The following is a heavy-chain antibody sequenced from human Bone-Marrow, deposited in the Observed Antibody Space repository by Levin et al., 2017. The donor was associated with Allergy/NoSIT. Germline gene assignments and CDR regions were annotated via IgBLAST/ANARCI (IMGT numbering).Heavy chain of an antibody. V-gene: IGHV3-21*01. CDR2: ISDTSSYI. Sequence: SGGFLRLSCATSGFTFSDYTMNWVRQAPGKGVEWVSAISDTSSYIYYAESVKGRFTIYRDNAQNSLYLQMNSLRAEDTALYYCARSTLFSVRDYYGLDVWGQGTTVTVSS. J-gene: IGHJ6*02. CDR1: GFTFSDYT. D-gene: IGHD1-1*01. CDR3: ARSTLFSVRDYYGLDV.